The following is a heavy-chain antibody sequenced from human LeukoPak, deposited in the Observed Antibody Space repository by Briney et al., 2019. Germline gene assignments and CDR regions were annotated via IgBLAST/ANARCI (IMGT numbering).Heavy chain of an antibody. J-gene: IGHJ6*02. CDR1: GYTFTSYA. CDR3: ARGRHIVVVTAISYYYYGMDV. Sequence: ASVKVSCKASGYTFTSYAMHWVRQAPGQRLEWMGWINAGNGNTKYSQKFQGRVTITRDTSASTAYMELSSLRSEDTAVYYCARGRHIVVVTAISYYYYGMDVWGQGTTVTVSS. D-gene: IGHD2-21*02. CDR2: INAGNGNT. V-gene: IGHV1-3*01.